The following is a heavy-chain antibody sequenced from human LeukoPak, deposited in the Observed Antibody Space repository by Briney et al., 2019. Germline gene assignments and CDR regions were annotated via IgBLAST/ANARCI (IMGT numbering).Heavy chain of an antibody. J-gene: IGHJ4*02. CDR1: GFTFSSYW. CDR2: IKQDGSEK. CDR3: AREGCSGGSCYSVPPSY. D-gene: IGHD2-15*01. Sequence: GGSLRLSCATSGFTFSSYWMSWVRQAPGKGLEWVANIKQDGSEKYYVDSVKGRFTISRDNAKNSLYLQMNSLRAEDTAVYYCAREGCSGGSCYSVPPSYWGQGTLVTVSS. V-gene: IGHV3-7*01.